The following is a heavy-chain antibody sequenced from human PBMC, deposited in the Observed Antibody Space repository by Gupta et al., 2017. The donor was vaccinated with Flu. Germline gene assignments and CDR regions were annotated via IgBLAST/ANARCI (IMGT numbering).Heavy chain of an antibody. CDR3: AKEGYYDSSGYYREAGLYYFNY. V-gene: IGHV3-23*01. D-gene: IGHD3-22*01. CDR1: GFTFSSYA. Sequence: EVQLLESGGGLVQPGGSLRLSCAASGFTFSSYAMSWVRQAPGKGLEWVSAISGSGGSTYYADSVKGRFTISRDNSKNTLYLQMNSLRAEDTAVYYCAKEGYYDSSGYYREAGLYYFNYWGQGTLVTVSS. CDR2: ISGSGGST. J-gene: IGHJ4*02.